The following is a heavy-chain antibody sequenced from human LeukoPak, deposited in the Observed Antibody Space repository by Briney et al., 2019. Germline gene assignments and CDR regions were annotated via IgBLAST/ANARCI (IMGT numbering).Heavy chain of an antibody. J-gene: IGHJ4*02. CDR3: AKDLTIPASGYYYGSGSYHY. D-gene: IGHD3-10*01. V-gene: IGHV3-30*18. CDR1: GCTFSSDG. Sequence: GRSLRLSCAVSGCTFSSDGMHWVRQAPGKGLGWVGVISYDGSNKYYADSVKGRFTISRDNSKNTLYLQMNSLRAEDTAVYYCAKDLTIPASGYYYGSGSYHYWGQGTLVTVSS. CDR2: ISYDGSNK.